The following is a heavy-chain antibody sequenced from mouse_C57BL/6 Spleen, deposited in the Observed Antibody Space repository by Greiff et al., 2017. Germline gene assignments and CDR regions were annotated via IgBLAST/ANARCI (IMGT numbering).Heavy chain of an antibody. V-gene: IGHV1-22*01. CDR2: INPNNGGT. D-gene: IGHD4-1*01. CDR3: ARFGLGPDY. CDR1: GYTFTDYN. Sequence: VQLKESGPELVKPGASVKMSCKASGYTFTDYNMHWVKQSHGKSLEWIGYINPNNGGTSYNQKFKGKATLTVNKSSSTAYMELRSLTSEDSAVYYCARFGLGPDYWGQGTTLTVSS. J-gene: IGHJ2*01.